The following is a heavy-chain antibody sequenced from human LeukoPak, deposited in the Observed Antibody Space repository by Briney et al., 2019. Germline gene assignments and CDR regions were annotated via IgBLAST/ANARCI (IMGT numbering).Heavy chain of an antibody. CDR1: GFTFSDYY. CDR2: ISSSGSTI. Sequence: PGGSLRLSCAASGFTFSDYYMSWIRQAPGKGLEWVSYISSSGSTIYYADSVKGRFTISRDNAKNSLYLQMNSLRAEDTAVYYCARVSGDYEVRGVLVYYFDYWGQGTLVTVSS. V-gene: IGHV3-11*04. CDR3: ARVSGDYEVRGVLVYYFDY. D-gene: IGHD3-10*01. J-gene: IGHJ4*02.